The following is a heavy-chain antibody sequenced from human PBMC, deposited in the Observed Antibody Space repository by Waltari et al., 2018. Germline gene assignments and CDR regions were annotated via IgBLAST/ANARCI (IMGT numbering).Heavy chain of an antibody. J-gene: IGHJ6*02. CDR3: AGGQGEGADV. V-gene: IGHV4-34*01. Sequence: QVQLQQWGAGLLKPSETLSLTCVVNGGSFTAFYWSWVRQPPGKGLEWNGDSNQGETTQSQPSLRSRVTISVDRSRNQFSMTLTSGTAADTAVYYCAGGQGEGADVWAQGTAVTVS. D-gene: IGHD3-16*01. CDR2: SNQGETT. CDR1: GGSFTAFY.